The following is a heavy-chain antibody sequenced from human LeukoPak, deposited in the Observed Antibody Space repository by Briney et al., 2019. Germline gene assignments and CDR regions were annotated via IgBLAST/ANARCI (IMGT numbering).Heavy chain of an antibody. CDR3: GRVVYYDSSVYPPDY. J-gene: IGHJ4*02. CDR1: GFTFSSYA. D-gene: IGHD3-22*01. V-gene: IGHV3-23*01. Sequence: GGSLRLSCAASGFTFSSYAMSWVRQAPGKGLEWVSAISGSGGSTYYADSVKGRFTISRDNSKNTLYLQMNSLRAEDTAVYYCGRVVYYDSSVYPPDYGGRETLVPFS. CDR2: ISGSGGST.